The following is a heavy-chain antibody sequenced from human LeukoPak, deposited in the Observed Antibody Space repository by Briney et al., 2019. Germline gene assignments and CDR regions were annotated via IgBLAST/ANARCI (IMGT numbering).Heavy chain of an antibody. CDR2: ISGSGCST. CDR1: GFTFSSYA. V-gene: IGHV3-23*01. Sequence: GGSLRLSCAASGFTFSSYAMSWVRQAPGKGLEWVSAISGSGCSTYYADSVKGRFTISRDNSKNTLYLQMNSLRAEDTAVYYCAQDLDILATITFNNYFDYWGQGTLVTVSS. D-gene: IGHD5-12*01. CDR3: AQDLDILATITFNNYFDY. J-gene: IGHJ4*02.